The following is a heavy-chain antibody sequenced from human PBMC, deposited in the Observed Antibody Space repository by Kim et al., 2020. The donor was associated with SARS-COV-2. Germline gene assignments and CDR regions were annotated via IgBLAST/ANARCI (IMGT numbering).Heavy chain of an antibody. J-gene: IGHJ6*02. CDR2: INPSGGST. D-gene: IGHD4-17*01. CDR1: GYTFTSYY. V-gene: IGHV1-46*01. CDR3: ARAWATVTQYYYYYYGMDV. Sequence: ASVKVSCKASGYTFTSYYMHWVRQAPGQGLEWMGIINPSGGSTSYAQKFQGRVTMTRDTSTSTVYMELGSLISEDTAVYYCARAWATVTQYYYYYYGMDVWGQGTTVTVSS.